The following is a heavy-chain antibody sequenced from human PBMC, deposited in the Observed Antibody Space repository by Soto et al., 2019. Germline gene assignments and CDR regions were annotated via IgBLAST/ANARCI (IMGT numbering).Heavy chain of an antibody. V-gene: IGHV4-31*03. D-gene: IGHD3-10*01. J-gene: IGHJ4*02. CDR3: ARERELEAPFDY. CDR1: GGSISSGGYY. CDR2: IYYSGST. Sequence: PSETLSLTCTVSGGSISSGGYYWSWIRQHPGKGLEWIGYIYYSGSTYYNPSLKSRVTISVDTSKNQFSLKLSSVTAADTAVYYCARERELEAPFDYWGQGTLVTVS.